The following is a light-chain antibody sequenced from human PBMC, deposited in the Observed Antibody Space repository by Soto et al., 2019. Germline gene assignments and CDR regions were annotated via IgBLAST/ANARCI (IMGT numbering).Light chain of an antibody. V-gene: IGKV1-39*01. Sequence: LQSGVPSRFSGSGSGTDFSLTISSLQPEDFATYYCQQSDSIPITIGQGARLEI. J-gene: IGKJ5*01. CDR3: QQSDSIPIT.